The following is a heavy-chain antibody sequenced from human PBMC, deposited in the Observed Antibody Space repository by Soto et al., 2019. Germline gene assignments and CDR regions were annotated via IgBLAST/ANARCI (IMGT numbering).Heavy chain of an antibody. V-gene: IGHV4-59*01. CDR1: GGSMSFYY. J-gene: IGHJ4*02. CDR2: IYYRGTT. Sequence: SETLSLTCNVSGGSMSFYYWSWIRQPPGKGLEWVGYIYYRGTTNYNPSLRSRVTILIDMSKNQFSLKMTSVTAADTAVYYCARGGGPTTTTLTTYDYWARGSLVTVSS. CDR3: ARGGGPTTTTLTTYDY. D-gene: IGHD4-17*01.